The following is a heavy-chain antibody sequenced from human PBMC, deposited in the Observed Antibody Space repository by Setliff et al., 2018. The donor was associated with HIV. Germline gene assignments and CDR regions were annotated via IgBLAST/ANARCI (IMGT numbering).Heavy chain of an antibody. CDR1: GGSFPAYY. J-gene: IGHJ6*03. V-gene: IGHV4-34*01. CDR2: INYSEDT. Sequence: ASETLSLTCAVYGGSFPAYYWNWVRQSPGKGLEWIGEINYSEDTNYNPSLKSRVTISVDTSKNQFSLKLSSVTAADTAVYFCARMAAAGRGHYYYYMDVWGKGTTVTVSS. CDR3: ARMAAAGRGHYYYYMDV. D-gene: IGHD6-13*01.